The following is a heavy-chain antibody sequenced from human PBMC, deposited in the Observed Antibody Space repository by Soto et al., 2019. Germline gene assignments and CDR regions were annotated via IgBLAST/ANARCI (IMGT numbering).Heavy chain of an antibody. CDR3: ARQNPYYNSGGSGFDP. V-gene: IGHV4-39*01. J-gene: IGHJ5*02. CDR1: GGSISSSPYY. Sequence: QLQLQESGPGLVKPSETLSLTCTVSGGSISSSPYYWGWIRQPPGKGLEWIGSIFYSGTTYYSSSLRSRVTISVDTSKNQFSLKLSSVTAADTAVYYCARQNPYYNSGGSGFDPWGQGTLVTVSS. D-gene: IGHD3-22*01. CDR2: IFYSGTT.